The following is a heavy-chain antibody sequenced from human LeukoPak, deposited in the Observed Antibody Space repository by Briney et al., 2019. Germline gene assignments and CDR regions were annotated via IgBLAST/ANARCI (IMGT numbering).Heavy chain of an antibody. V-gene: IGHV3-30*04. Sequence: GRSQRLSCAASGFTFSSYALHWVRQAQGKGQEWVAVAAYVGSHKYYAESVKGRFTISRDNSKNTLYLQMNSLRPEDTALYYCAIEHYYRSGIYFYSYYYSMDGWGKGTTVTVSS. CDR1: GFTFSSYA. J-gene: IGHJ6*03. D-gene: IGHD3-10*01. CDR3: AIEHYYRSGIYFYSYYYSMDG. CDR2: AAYVGSHK.